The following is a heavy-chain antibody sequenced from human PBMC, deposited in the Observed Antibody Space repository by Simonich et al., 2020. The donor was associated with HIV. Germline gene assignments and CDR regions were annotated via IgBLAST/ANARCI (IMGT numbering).Heavy chain of an antibody. CDR2: INTNTGNP. Sequence: QVQLVQSGSELKKPGASVNVSCQASGYPFTTHAMNWVRQAPGQGLEWMGWINTNTGNPTYAQGFTGRFVFSLDTSVSTAYLQISSLKDEDTAVYYCVREVRSFDYWGQGTLVTVSS. CDR3: VREVRSFDY. CDR1: GYPFTTHA. D-gene: IGHD4-17*01. V-gene: IGHV7-4-1*02. J-gene: IGHJ4*02.